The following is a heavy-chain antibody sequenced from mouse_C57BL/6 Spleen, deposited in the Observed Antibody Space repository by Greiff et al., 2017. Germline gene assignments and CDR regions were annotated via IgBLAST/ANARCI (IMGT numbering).Heavy chain of an antibody. CDR2: INPNNGGT. CDR1: GYTFTDYY. V-gene: IGHV1-26*01. J-gene: IGHJ4*01. CDR3: ARDDDMDY. Sequence: VQLQQSGPELVKPGASVKISCKASGYTFTDYYMNWVKQSHGKSLEWIGDINPNNGGTSYNQKFKGKATLTVDKSSSTAYMELRSLTSEDSAVYYCARDDDMDYWGQGTSVTVSS.